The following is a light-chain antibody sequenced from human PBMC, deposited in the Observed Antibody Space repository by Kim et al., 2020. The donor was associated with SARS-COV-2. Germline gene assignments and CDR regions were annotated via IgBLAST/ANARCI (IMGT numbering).Light chain of an antibody. V-gene: IGKV1-39*01. J-gene: IGKJ5*01. CDR2: AAS. Sequence: IQMTQSPSSLSASVGDRVTITCRASQSIDNYLNWYQQKPGKAPKPLIYAASSLHSGVPSRFSGSGSGTEFTLTISSLQPDDFATYFCQQSHTSITFVQGTRLEIK. CDR3: QQSHTSIT. CDR1: QSIDNY.